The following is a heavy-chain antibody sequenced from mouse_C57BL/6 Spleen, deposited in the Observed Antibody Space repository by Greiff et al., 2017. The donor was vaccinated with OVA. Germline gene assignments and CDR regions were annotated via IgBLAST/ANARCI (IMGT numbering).Heavy chain of an antibody. CDR2: IWSGGST. J-gene: IGHJ4*01. D-gene: IGHD2-2*01. CDR1: GFSLTSYG. CDR3: ARNCRYGYDAPYYAMDY. V-gene: IGHV2-2*01. Sequence: VKLVESGPGLVQPSQSLSITCTVSGFSLTSYGVHWVRQSPGKGLEWLGVIWSGGSTDYNAAFISRLSISKDNSKSQVFFKMNSLQADDTAIYYCARNCRYGYDAPYYAMDYWGQGTSVTVSS.